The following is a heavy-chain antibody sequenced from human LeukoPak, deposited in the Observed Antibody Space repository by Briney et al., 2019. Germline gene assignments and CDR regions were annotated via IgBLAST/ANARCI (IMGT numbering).Heavy chain of an antibody. CDR2: IVGTGGNT. Sequence: GGSLRLSCAASGFTFSNYGMSWVRQAPGKGLEWVSGIVGTGGNTYNADSVKGRFTISRDNAKNSLYLQMNSLRAEDTAVYYCVRAGSGYDKYGFFKFDYWGQGTLVTVSS. V-gene: IGHV3-23*01. D-gene: IGHD5-12*01. J-gene: IGHJ4*02. CDR3: VRAGSGYDKYGFFKFDY. CDR1: GFTFSNYG.